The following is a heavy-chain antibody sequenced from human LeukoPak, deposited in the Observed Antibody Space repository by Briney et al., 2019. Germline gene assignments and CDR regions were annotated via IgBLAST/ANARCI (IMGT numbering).Heavy chain of an antibody. CDR3: ARRAGTGYYGMDV. V-gene: IGHV4-4*07. Sequence: PSETLSLTCTVSGGSISSYYWSWILQPAGKGLEGIGRIYTSGSTNYNPSLKSRVPMSVDTSKNQFSLKLSSVTAADTAVYYCARRAGTGYYGMDVWGQGTTVTVSS. J-gene: IGHJ6*02. CDR1: GGSISSYY. D-gene: IGHD6-19*01. CDR2: IYTSGST.